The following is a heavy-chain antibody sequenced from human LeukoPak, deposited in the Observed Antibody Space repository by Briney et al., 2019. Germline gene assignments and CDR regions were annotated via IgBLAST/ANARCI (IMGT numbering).Heavy chain of an antibody. CDR2: IYPVDSDT. Sequence: ETLSLTCNVSGYSISSGYFWGWVRQPPGKGLEWIGSIYPVDSDTRYSPSFQGQVTISADKSISTANLQWSSLKASDTAMYYCARHTRDRGYEVDYWGQGTLVTVSS. CDR1: GYSISSGY. V-gene: IGHV5-51*01. J-gene: IGHJ4*02. CDR3: ARHTRDRGYEVDY. D-gene: IGHD5-12*01.